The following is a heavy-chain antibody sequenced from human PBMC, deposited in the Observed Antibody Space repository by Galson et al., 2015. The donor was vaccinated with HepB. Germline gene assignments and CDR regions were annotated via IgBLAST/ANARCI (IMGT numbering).Heavy chain of an antibody. Sequence: SLRLSCAASGFTLSSYWMNWVRQAPGKGLEWVANIKHDGREKHYVDSVKGRFTISRDTAKNSLYLQMNSLRAEDTAVYYCASGTSYGYVFDYWGRGSLVTVSS. CDR2: IKHDGREK. CDR3: ASGTSYGYVFDY. V-gene: IGHV3-7*03. CDR1: GFTLSSYW. D-gene: IGHD5-18*01. J-gene: IGHJ4*02.